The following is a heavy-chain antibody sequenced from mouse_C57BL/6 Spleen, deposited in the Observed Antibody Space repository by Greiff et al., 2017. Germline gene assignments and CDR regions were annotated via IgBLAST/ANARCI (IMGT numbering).Heavy chain of an antibody. V-gene: IGHV1-76*01. CDR3: ASSYIAY. D-gene: IGHD1-1*01. CDR1: GYTFTDYY. J-gene: IGHJ3*01. CDR2: IYPGNGNT. Sequence: QVQLKESGAELVRPGASVKLSCKASGYTFTDYYINWVKQRPGQGLEWIARIYPGNGNTYYNEKFKGKGTLTAEKTSSTAYMQLSSLTSEDSAVYFCASSYIAYWGQGTLVTVSA.